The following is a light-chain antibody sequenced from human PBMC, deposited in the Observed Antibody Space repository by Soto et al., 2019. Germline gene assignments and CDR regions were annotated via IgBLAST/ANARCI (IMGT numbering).Light chain of an antibody. CDR1: QGISSS. J-gene: IGKJ1*01. CDR2: AAS. CDR3: QQIDSYPRT. V-gene: IGKV1-9*01. Sequence: IQLTQSPSSLSASVGDRVTITCRAGQGISSSLAWYQQKPGNAPNLLISAASTLQTGVPSRFSGSGSGTDFALTISSLQPEDFATYYCQQIDSYPRTFGQGTKVEIK.